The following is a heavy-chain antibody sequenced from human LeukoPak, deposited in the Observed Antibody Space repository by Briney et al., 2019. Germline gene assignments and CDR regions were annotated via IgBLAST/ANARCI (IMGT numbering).Heavy chain of an antibody. Sequence: GGSLRLSCAASGFTFRNYGIHWVRQAPGKGLQWVAGVSDDGNTQYHEDSVKGRFTISRDNSKNAVFLQMTGLRAEDTAVYYCAKDYWAGNYYYYMDVWGKGTTVTVSS. CDR1: GFTFRNYG. CDR2: VSDDGNTQ. J-gene: IGHJ6*03. CDR3: AKDYWAGNYYYYMDV. V-gene: IGHV3-30*18. D-gene: IGHD2-15*01.